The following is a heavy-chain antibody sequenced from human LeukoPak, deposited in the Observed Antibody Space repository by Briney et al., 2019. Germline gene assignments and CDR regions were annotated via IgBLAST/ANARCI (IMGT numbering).Heavy chain of an antibody. Sequence: ASVKVSCKASGYTFTGYYMHWVRQAPGQGLEWMGRIIPIFGTANYAQKFQGRVTITTDESTSTAYMELSSLRSEDTAVYYCARDIQDPRDYYDSSGYTLDYWGQGTLVTVSS. V-gene: IGHV1-69*05. J-gene: IGHJ4*02. CDR2: IIPIFGTA. D-gene: IGHD3-22*01. CDR3: ARDIQDPRDYYDSSGYTLDY. CDR1: GYTFTGYY.